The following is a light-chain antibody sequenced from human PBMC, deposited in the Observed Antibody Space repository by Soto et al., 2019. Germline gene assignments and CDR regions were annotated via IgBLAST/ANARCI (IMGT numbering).Light chain of an antibody. Sequence: QSVLTHPPSTSGPPGQSLTISCTGTSSDVGFYNFVSWYQQRPGKAPKLVIYEVTKRPSGVPDRFSGSKSGSTASLTVSGLQADAEADYYCASYAGTKLFVFGSGTKVTVL. V-gene: IGLV2-8*01. CDR2: EVT. J-gene: IGLJ1*01. CDR1: SSDVGFYNF. CDR3: ASYAGTKLFV.